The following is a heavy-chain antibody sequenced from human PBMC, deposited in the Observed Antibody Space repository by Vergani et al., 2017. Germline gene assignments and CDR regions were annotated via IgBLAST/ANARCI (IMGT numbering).Heavy chain of an antibody. Sequence: QVQLVQSGAEVKKPGASVKVSCKASGYTFTGYYKHWVRQAPGQGLEWMGWINPNSGGTNYAKKFQGRVTMTRDTSTSTVYMELSSLRSEDTAVYYCARGSYGSGSPHPYYYMDVWGKGTTVTVSS. CDR2: INPNSGGT. J-gene: IGHJ6*03. V-gene: IGHV1-2*02. CDR1: GYTFTGYY. CDR3: ARGSYGSGSPHPYYYMDV. D-gene: IGHD3-10*01.